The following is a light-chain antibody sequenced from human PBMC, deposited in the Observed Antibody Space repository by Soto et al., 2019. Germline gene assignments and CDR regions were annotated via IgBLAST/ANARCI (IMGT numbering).Light chain of an antibody. CDR1: SGYSNYK. V-gene: IGLV9-49*01. J-gene: IGLJ2*01. Sequence: QSVLTQPPSASASLGASVTLTCTLSSGYSNYKVDWYQQRPGKGPRFVMRVGTGGIVGSKGDGIPDRFSVLGSGLIRYLTIKNIQEEDESDYHCGADHGSGSNFVSGVFGGGTKLTVL. CDR2: VGTGGIVG. CDR3: GADHGSGSNFVSGV.